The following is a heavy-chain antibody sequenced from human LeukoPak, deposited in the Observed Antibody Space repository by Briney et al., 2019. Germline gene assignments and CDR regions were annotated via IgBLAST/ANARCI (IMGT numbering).Heavy chain of an antibody. CDR1: GFTFSNYA. CDR2: ISGGAIST. J-gene: IGHJ4*02. Sequence: GGSLRLSCAASGFTFSNYAMSWVRQAPGKGLEWVSTISGGAISTYYADSVKGRFTISRDNSKNTLFLQLNSLRAEDTALYYCAKAFSGIATRPWYFDYWGQGTLVTVSS. V-gene: IGHV3-23*01. CDR3: AKAFSGIATRPWYFDY. D-gene: IGHD6-6*01.